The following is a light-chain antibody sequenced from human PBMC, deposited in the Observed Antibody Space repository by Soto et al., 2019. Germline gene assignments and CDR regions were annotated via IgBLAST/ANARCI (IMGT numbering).Light chain of an antibody. J-gene: IGKJ5*01. V-gene: IGKV1-5*01. Sequence: DIQMTQSPSTLSASVGDRVTNTCRASQSINSWLAWYQQKPGKAPKLLIYDASSLESGVLSRFSGSGSGTEFTLTISSLQPDDFATYYCQQYNSYSITFGQGTRLEIK. CDR3: QQYNSYSIT. CDR2: DAS. CDR1: QSINSW.